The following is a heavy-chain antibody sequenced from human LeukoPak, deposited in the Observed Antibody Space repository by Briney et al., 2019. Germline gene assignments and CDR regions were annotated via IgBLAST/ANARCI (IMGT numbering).Heavy chain of an antibody. V-gene: IGHV1-69*01. Sequence: SVKVSCKASGGTFSSYAISWVRQAPGQGLEWMGGIIPIFGTANYAQKFQGRVTITADESTSTAYMELSSLRSEDTAVYYCARVPSSGSFRGRNAFDIWGQGTMVTVSS. CDR3: ARVPSSGSFRGRNAFDI. D-gene: IGHD1-26*01. J-gene: IGHJ3*02. CDR1: GGTFSSYA. CDR2: IIPIFGTA.